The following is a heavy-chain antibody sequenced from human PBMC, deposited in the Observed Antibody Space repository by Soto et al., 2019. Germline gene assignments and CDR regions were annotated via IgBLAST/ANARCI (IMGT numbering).Heavy chain of an antibody. V-gene: IGHV3-33*01. CDR2: IWYDGSNK. J-gene: IGHJ3*02. CDR1: GFTFSSYG. Sequence: QVQLVESGGGVVQPGRSLRLSCAASGFTFSSYGMHWVRQAPGKGLEWMAVIWYDGSNKYYADSVKGRFTISRDNYKNTLYLRMNSLRAEDTAVYYCARVGTIGAFDIWGQGTMVTVSS. CDR3: ARVGTIGAFDI.